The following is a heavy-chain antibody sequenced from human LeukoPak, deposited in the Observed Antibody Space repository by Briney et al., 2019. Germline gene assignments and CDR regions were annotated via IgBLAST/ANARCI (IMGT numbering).Heavy chain of an antibody. CDR3: ARDWRGDSGTHTIDY. V-gene: IGHV1-18*04. Sequence: ASVKVSCNASGYTFTIYGISWVRQAPGQGLGWMGWISSYKGNTNYAQKLQGRVTMTTDTSTSTAYMELTRLRSADTAVYYCARDWRGDSGTHTIDYWGQGTLVTVSS. D-gene: IGHD3-10*01. J-gene: IGHJ4*02. CDR2: ISSYKGNT. CDR1: GYTFTIYG.